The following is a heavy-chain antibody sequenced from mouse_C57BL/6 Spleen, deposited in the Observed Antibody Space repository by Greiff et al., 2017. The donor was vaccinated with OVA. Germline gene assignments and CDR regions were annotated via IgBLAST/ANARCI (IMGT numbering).Heavy chain of an antibody. CDR3: SRNPHYSGSLYYFDD. V-gene: IGHV1-64*01. CDR1: GYTFTSYW. J-gene: IGHJ2*01. Sequence: VQLQQPGAELVKPGASVKLSCKASGYTFTSYWMHWVTQRPGQGLEWIGMIHTNSGSTNYNEKFKSKATLTVDKSSSTAYMQLSSLTSADSAVSYCSRNPHYSGSLYYFDDWGQGTTLTVPS. D-gene: IGHD1-1*01. CDR2: IHTNSGST.